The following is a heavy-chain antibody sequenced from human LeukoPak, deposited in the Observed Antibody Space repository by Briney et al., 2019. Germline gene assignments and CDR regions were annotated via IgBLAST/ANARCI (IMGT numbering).Heavy chain of an antibody. D-gene: IGHD3-10*01. V-gene: IGHV1-18*01. CDR3: ARDTRPITYYYGSGSYVNAFDI. J-gene: IGHJ3*02. Sequence: ASVKVSCKASGYTFTSYGISWVRQAPGQGLEWMGWISAYNGNTNYAQKFQGRVTMTRDTSISTAYMELSRLRSDDTAVYYCARDTRPITYYYGSGSYVNAFDIWGQGTMVTVSS. CDR2: ISAYNGNT. CDR1: GYTFTSYG.